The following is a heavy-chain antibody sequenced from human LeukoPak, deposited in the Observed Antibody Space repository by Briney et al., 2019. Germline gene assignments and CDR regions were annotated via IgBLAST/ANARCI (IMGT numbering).Heavy chain of an antibody. D-gene: IGHD2-2*02. V-gene: IGHV3-7*01. CDR3: ARDRRTYTNFDY. CDR1: GFTFSDYW. CDR2: IKQDGSEK. J-gene: IGHJ4*02. Sequence: PGGSLRLSCAASGFTFSDYWMSWVRQAPGKGLEWVANIKQDGSEKYYAESVRGRFTISGDNAKNSLYLQMNSLRAEDTALYYCARDRRTYTNFDYWGQGTLVTVSS.